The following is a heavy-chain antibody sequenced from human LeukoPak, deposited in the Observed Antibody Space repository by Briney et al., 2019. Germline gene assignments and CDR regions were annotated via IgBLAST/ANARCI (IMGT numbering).Heavy chain of an antibody. CDR1: GLTFSTYW. V-gene: IGHV3-7*01. CDR2: INQNGREK. Sequence: GGSLRLSCEVTGLTFSTYWMTWVRQAPGKGLEWVASINQNGREKYYVDSVKGRFTISRDNAKDSLYLQMNSLRDEDTAVYYCARSLGDDWGQGTLVTVSS. D-gene: IGHD3-16*01. CDR3: ARSLGDD. J-gene: IGHJ4*02.